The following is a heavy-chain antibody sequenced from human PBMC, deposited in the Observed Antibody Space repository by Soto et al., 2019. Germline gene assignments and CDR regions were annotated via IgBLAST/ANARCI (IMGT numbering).Heavy chain of an antibody. CDR2: IDHRGRT. CDR1: GASLSNDRYY. D-gene: IGHD3-16*02. Sequence: LSLTCTVSGASLSNDRYYWSWIRQHPGKGLEWMGYIDHRGRTNYNPSLKSRVSISVDSTKSQFSLRLSSVTAADTAVYYCARDCRMVTFGGVIATVANYYYGLDVWGQGT. CDR3: ARDCRMVTFGGVIATVANYYYGLDV. V-gene: IGHV4-31*03. J-gene: IGHJ6*02.